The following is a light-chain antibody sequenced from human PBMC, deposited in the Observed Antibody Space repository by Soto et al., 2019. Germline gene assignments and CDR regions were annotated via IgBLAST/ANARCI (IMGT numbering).Light chain of an antibody. J-gene: IGKJ1*01. CDR3: QKYNSGPWT. CDR2: AAS. Sequence: DIQMTQSPSSLSASVGDRVTITCRASQGISNYLAWYQQKPGKVPKLLIYAASTVQSGVPSRFSGSGSGTEFTHTISRQQPEDVATYYCQKYNSGPWTFGQGTKVEIK. CDR1: QGISNY. V-gene: IGKV1-27*01.